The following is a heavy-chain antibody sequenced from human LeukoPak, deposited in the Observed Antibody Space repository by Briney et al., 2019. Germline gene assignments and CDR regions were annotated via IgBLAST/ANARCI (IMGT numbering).Heavy chain of an antibody. V-gene: IGHV3-7*01. J-gene: IGHJ4*02. CDR3: VRDGGCYGPDS. CDR2: INQGASEK. D-gene: IGHD5-18*01. CDR1: GFTISFYW. Sequence: PGGSLRLSCAASGFTISFYWMSWVRQAPGKGLEWVANINQGASEKNYVDSVKGRFTISRDNAKNSLYLQMNSVRAEDTAMYYCVRDGGCYGPDSWGQGALVSVST.